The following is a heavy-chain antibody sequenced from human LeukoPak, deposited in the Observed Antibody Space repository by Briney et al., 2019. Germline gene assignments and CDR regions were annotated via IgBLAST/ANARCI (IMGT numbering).Heavy chain of an antibody. CDR1: GYTFTDYY. V-gene: IGHV1-69-2*01. CDR2: VDPEDGET. Sequence: GATVKISCTASGYTFTDYYMHWVQQAPGKGLEWMGRVDPEDGETIYAEKFQGRVTITADTSTDTAYMELSSLRSEDTAVYYCASAIGVVIARRGYYYYMDVWGKGTTVIVSS. D-gene: IGHD2-21*01. J-gene: IGHJ6*03. CDR3: ASAIGVVIARRGYYYYMDV.